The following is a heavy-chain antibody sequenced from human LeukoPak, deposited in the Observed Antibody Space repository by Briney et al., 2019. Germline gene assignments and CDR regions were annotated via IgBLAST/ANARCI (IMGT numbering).Heavy chain of an antibody. D-gene: IGHD2-8*01. CDR1: GFTLSSYA. J-gene: IGHJ4*02. CDR2: IWSDGSNK. Sequence: PGGSLRLSCAASGFTLSSYAMHWARQAPGKGLEGVAVIWSDGSNKYYADSVEGRFTISRDNSKNTLHLQMSSLRAEDTAVYYCARDGGFCTNGVCYKDSWGQGTLVTVSS. V-gene: IGHV3-33*08. CDR3: ARDGGFCTNGVCYKDS.